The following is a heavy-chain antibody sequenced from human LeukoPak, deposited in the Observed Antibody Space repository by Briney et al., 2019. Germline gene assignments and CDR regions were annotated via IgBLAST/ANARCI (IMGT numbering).Heavy chain of an antibody. CDR2: ISGSSGST. J-gene: IGHJ4*02. V-gene: IGHV3-23*01. CDR1: GFTFSSYA. Sequence: GGSLRLSCAASGFTFSSYAMSWVRQAPGKGLEWVSAISGSSGSTYYADSVKGRFTISRDNSKNTLYLQMNSLRAEDTAVYYCAKDINIAVAGTLGYFDYWGQGTLVTVSS. CDR3: AKDINIAVAGTLGYFDY. D-gene: IGHD6-19*01.